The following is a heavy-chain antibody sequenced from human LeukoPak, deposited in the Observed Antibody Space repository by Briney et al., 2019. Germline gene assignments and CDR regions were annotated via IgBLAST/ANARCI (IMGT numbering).Heavy chain of an antibody. CDR1: GGSISSYY. J-gene: IGHJ6*03. CDR3: AREGPYCSGGSCYLTYYYYYYMDV. Sequence: PSETLSLTCTVSGGSISSYYWSWIRQPPGKGLEWIGYIYYSGSTNYNPSLKSRVTISVDTSKNQFSLKLSSVTAADTAVYYCAREGPYCSGGSCYLTYYYYYYMDVWGKGTTVTVSS. D-gene: IGHD2-15*01. CDR2: IYYSGST. V-gene: IGHV4-59*12.